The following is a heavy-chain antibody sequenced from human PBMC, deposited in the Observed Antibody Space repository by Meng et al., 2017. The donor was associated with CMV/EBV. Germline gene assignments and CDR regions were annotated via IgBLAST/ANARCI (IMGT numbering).Heavy chain of an antibody. CDR1: GGSTSSSSYY. Sequence: HLHVQEARPGHVKPSETPSPACSVYGGSTSSSSYYWGWIRQPPGKGLEWIGSIYYSGSTYYNPSLKSRVTISVDTSKNQFSLKLSSVTAADTAVYYCARYYYDSSGYFDYWGQGTLVTVSS. CDR3: ARYYYDSSGYFDY. J-gene: IGHJ4*02. D-gene: IGHD3-22*01. CDR2: IYYSGST. V-gene: IGHV4-39*07.